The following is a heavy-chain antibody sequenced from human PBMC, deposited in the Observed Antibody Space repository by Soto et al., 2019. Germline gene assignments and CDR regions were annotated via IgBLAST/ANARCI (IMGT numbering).Heavy chain of an antibody. J-gene: IGHJ4*02. CDR3: VRAGYSSGWDYYFDY. V-gene: IGHV1-3*01. CDR2: INVGNVKT. Sequence: QVPLVQSGAEVKKPGASVKVSCKTSGYTFTSYAMHWVRQAPGQRLEWMGWINVGNVKTIYSQRFQGRVTISRDRSASTAYMELSSLRFEDTAVYYCVRAGYSSGWDYYFDYWGQGTLVTVSS. CDR1: GYTFTSYA. D-gene: IGHD6-19*01.